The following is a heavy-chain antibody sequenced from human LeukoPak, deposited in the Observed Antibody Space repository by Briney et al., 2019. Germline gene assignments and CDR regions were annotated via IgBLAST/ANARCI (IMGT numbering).Heavy chain of an antibody. V-gene: IGHV4-4*02. J-gene: IGHJ4*02. CDR1: GGSISSSNW. D-gene: IGHD6-6*01. Sequence: ASETLSLTCAVSGGSISSSNWWSWVRQPPGKGLEWIGEIYHSGSTNYNPSLKSRVTISVDKSKNQFSLKLSSVTAADTAVYYCARGKQLVRGYFDYWGQGTLVTVSS. CDR2: IYHSGST. CDR3: ARGKQLVRGYFDY.